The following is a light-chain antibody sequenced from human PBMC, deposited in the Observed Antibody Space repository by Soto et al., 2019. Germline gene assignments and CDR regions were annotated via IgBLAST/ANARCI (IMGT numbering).Light chain of an antibody. V-gene: IGLV2-8*01. CDR2: EVF. J-gene: IGLJ2*01. CDR1: SSDVGNYNL. CDR3: SSYAASDNFVV. Sequence: QSALTQPASVSGSPGQSITISCTGTSSDVGNYNLVSWYQQHPGKAPKLMIYEVFKRPSGVPDRFSGSKSGNTASLTVSGLQAEDEADYYCSSYAASDNFVVFGGGTKLTVL.